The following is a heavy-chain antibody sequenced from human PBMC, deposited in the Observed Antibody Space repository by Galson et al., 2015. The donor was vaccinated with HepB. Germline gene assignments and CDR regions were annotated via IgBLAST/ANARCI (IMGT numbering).Heavy chain of an antibody. CDR3: ASKDSSGWAPFDY. D-gene: IGHD6-19*01. Sequence: SVKVSCKASRYTFTGYYMHWVRQAPQQGLEWMGRINPNNGDTNYAQKFQGRVTMTRDTSISTAYMELSRLRSDDTAVYYCASKDSSGWAPFDYWGQGTLVTVSS. J-gene: IGHJ4*02. CDR1: RYTFTGYY. V-gene: IGHV1-2*06. CDR2: INPNNGDT.